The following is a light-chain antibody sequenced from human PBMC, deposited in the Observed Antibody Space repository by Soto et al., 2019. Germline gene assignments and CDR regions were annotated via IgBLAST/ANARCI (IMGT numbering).Light chain of an antibody. CDR1: QSVSSSY. CDR2: GAS. J-gene: IGKJ4*01. V-gene: IGKV3-20*01. CDR3: QQYSSSPLT. Sequence: EIVLTQSPGTLSLSPVERATLSFMASQSVSSSYLAWYQQKPGQAPRLLIYGASSRATGIPDRFSGSGSGTDFTLTISRLEPQDFAVYHCQQYSSSPLTFGQGTKVDIK.